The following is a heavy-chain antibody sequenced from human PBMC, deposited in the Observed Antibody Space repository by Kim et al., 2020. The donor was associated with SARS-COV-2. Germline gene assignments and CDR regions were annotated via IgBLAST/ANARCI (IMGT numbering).Heavy chain of an antibody. CDR1: GFTFSSYW. V-gene: IGHV3-7*01. CDR2: IKQDGSEK. Sequence: GGSLRLSCVASGFTFSSYWMSWVRQAPGKGLEWVANIKQDGSEKYYVDSVKGRFTISRDNAKNSLYLQMDSLGAEDTPVYHCARDLIIWGQGTMVTVSS. CDR3: ARDLII. J-gene: IGHJ3*02.